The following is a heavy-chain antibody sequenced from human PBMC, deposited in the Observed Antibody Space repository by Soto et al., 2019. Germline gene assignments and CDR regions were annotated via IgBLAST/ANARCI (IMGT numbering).Heavy chain of an antibody. CDR2: ISAYNGNT. CDR3: ARGAKTGTTWSWFDP. J-gene: IGHJ5*02. CDR1: GYTFTSYG. Sequence: VVSVKLSSEASGYTFTSYGISWVRQAPGQGLEWMGWISAYNGNTNYAQKLQGRVTMTTDTSTSTAYMELRSLRSDDTAVYYCARGAKTGTTWSWFDPWGQGTLVTVSS. V-gene: IGHV1-18*01. D-gene: IGHD1-7*01.